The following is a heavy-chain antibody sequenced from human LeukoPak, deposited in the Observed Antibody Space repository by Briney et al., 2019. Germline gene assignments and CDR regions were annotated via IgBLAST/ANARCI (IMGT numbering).Heavy chain of an antibody. J-gene: IGHJ5*02. CDR3: ARAPDRLGPAEDL. CDR1: GDSISNYGSY. CDR2: INHRGTT. D-gene: IGHD2-2*01. V-gene: IGHV4-31*11. Sequence: PSETLTLTCVVSGDSISNYGSYRSWIRHHPKKGLEWMGYINHRGTTYYSPSLKSRLAFSLDVSKNLLSLNLTSVTAADTAIYFCARAPDRLGPAEDLWGQGILVTVSS.